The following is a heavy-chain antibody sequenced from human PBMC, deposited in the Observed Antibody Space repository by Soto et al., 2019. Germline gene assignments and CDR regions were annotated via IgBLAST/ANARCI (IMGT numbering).Heavy chain of an antibody. D-gene: IGHD6-19*01. CDR1: GFAFSSHT. CDR2: IPASGSYR. V-gene: IGHV3-21*06. J-gene: IGHJ6*02. CDR3: ANIAVAGDYYYSYGMDV. Sequence: EVQLVESGGGLVKPGGSLRLSCAASGFAFSSHTMNWVRQAPGKGLEWVSSIPASGSYRYYADSAKGRFTISRDNAKNSLYLQMNSLRAEDTAVYYCANIAVAGDYYYSYGMDVWGQGTTVTVSS.